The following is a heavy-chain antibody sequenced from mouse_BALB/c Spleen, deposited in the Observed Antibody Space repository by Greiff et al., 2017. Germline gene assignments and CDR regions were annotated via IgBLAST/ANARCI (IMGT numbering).Heavy chain of an antibody. V-gene: IGHV1-82*01. CDR1: GYAFSSSW. Sequence: VQLQQSGPELVKPGASVKISCKASGYAFSSSWMNWVKQRPGQGLEWIGRIYPGDGDTNYNGKFKGKATLTADKSSSTAYMQLSSLTSVDSAVYFCARHYGNCYAMDYWGQGTSVTVSS. CDR3: ARHYGNCYAMDY. D-gene: IGHD2-1*01. CDR2: IYPGDGDT. J-gene: IGHJ4*01.